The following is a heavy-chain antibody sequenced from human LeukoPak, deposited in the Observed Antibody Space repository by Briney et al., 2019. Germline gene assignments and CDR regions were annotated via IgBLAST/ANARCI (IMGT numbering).Heavy chain of an antibody. CDR2: IYYSGNT. Sequence: PSETLSLTCTVSGGSISFSGYYWGWIRQPPGKGLEWIGNIYYSGNTFYNPSLKSRVTISVDTSENQFSLSLTSVTAADTAVYYCARNGPSGSYYYYYGMDVWGQGTTVTVSS. V-gene: IGHV4-39*07. D-gene: IGHD1-26*01. CDR1: GGSISFSGYY. J-gene: IGHJ6*02. CDR3: ARNGPSGSYYYYYGMDV.